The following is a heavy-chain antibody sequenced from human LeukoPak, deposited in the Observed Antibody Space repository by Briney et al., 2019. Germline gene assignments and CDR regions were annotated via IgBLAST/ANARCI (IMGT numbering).Heavy chain of an antibody. V-gene: IGHV3-23*01. CDR3: AKDLTAMITWWYLDL. CDR1: GFTFSSYA. Sequence: PGGSLRLSCAASGFTFSSYAMSWVRQAPGKGLEWVSTISSRGGTTYYPDSVKGQFTISRDNSRNPLYLQINSLRAEDTAVYYGAKDLTAMITWWYLDLWGRGTLVTVSS. D-gene: IGHD5-18*01. CDR2: ISSRGGTT. J-gene: IGHJ2*01.